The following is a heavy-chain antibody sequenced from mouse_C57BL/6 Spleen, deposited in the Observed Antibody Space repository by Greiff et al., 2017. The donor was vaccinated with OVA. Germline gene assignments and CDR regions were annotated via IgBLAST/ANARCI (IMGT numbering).Heavy chain of an antibody. V-gene: IGHV1-82*01. D-gene: IGHD1-1*01. CDR1: GYAFSSSW. CDR2: IYPGDGDT. Sequence: VQRVESGPELVKPGASVKISCKASGYAFSSSWMNWVKQRPGKGLEWIGRIYPGDGDTNYNGKFKGKATLTADKSSSTAYMQLSSLTSEDSAVYFCARVTTVVDRYAMDYWGQGTSVTVSS. J-gene: IGHJ4*01. CDR3: ARVTTVVDRYAMDY.